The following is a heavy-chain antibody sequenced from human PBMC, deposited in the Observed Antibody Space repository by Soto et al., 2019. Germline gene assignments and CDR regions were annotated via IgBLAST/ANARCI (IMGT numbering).Heavy chain of an antibody. CDR2: IIPIFGTA. CDR3: ARPTRYYYDSSGQSAWFDP. J-gene: IGHJ5*02. D-gene: IGHD3-22*01. CDR1: GGTFSSYA. V-gene: IGHV1-69*12. Sequence: QVQLVQSGAEVKKPGSSVKVSCKASGGTFSSYAISWVRQAPGLGLEWMGGIIPIFGTANYAQKFQGRVTITADESTSTAYMELSSLRSEDTAVYYCARPTRYYYDSSGQSAWFDPWGQGTLVTVSS.